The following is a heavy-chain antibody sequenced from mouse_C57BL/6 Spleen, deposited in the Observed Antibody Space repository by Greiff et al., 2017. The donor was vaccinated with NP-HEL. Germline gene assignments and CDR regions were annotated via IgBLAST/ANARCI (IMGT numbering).Heavy chain of an antibody. CDR2: IHPNSGST. Sequence: VQLQQPGAELVKPGASVKLSCKASGYTFTSYWMHWVKQRPGQGLEWIGMIHPNSGSTNYNEKFKSKATLTVDKSSSTAYMQLSSLTSEDSAVYYCARGPTMITTWFAYWGQGTLVTVSA. V-gene: IGHV1-64*01. CDR1: GYTFTSYW. D-gene: IGHD2-4*01. J-gene: IGHJ3*01. CDR3: ARGPTMITTWFAY.